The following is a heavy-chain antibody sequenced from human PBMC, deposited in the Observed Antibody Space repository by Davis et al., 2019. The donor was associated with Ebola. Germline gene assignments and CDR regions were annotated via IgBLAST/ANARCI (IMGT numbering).Heavy chain of an antibody. CDR3: ARPYYYDSSGYWGGAFDI. Sequence: GESLKISCAASGFTFSSYAMHWVRQAPGKGLEWVAVISYDGSNKYYADSVKGRFTISRDNSKNTLYLQMNSLRAEDTAVYYCARPYYYDSSGYWGGAFDIWGQGTMVTVSS. V-gene: IGHV3-30-3*01. J-gene: IGHJ3*02. D-gene: IGHD3-22*01. CDR1: GFTFSSYA. CDR2: ISYDGSNK.